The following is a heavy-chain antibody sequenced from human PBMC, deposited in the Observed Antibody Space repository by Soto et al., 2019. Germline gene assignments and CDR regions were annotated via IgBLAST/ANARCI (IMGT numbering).Heavy chain of an antibody. CDR2: ISYDGSNK. Sequence: GGSLRLSCAASGFTFSSYAMHWVRQAPGKGLEWVAVISYDGSNKYYADSVKGRFTISRDNSKNTLYLQMNSLRAEDTAVYYCASAIRSGWYYYYGMDVWGQGTTVTVSS. V-gene: IGHV3-30-3*01. D-gene: IGHD6-19*01. J-gene: IGHJ6*02. CDR3: ASAIRSGWYYYYGMDV. CDR1: GFTFSSYA.